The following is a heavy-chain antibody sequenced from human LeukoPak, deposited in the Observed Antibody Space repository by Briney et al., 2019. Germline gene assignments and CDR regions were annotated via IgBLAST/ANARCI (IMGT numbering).Heavy chain of an antibody. CDR2: ISAYNGNT. D-gene: IGHD3-22*01. Sequence: GASVKVSCKTSGYTFTSYGIIWVRQAPGQGLEWMGWISAYNGNTNYAQKLQGRVTMTTDSSTSTAYMELRSLRSDDTAVYYCARSNYYDSSGYGDYWGQGTLVTVSS. CDR3: ARSNYYDSSGYGDY. CDR1: GYTFTSYG. V-gene: IGHV1-18*01. J-gene: IGHJ4*02.